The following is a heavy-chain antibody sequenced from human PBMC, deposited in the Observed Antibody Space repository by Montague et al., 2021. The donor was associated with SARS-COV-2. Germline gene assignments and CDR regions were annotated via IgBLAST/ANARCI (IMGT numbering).Heavy chain of an antibody. CDR2: IKAKSEGGAT. D-gene: IGHD3-10*01. CDR1: GFTFSNAW. CDR3: ATYGSARKFDY. J-gene: IGHJ4*02. Sequence: SLRLSCAASGFTFSNAWMTWVRQGPGKGLEWIDQIKAKSEGGATTYTASLKGRFTFSRDDSKNTLYLQMNSLKTEDTAVYYCATYGSARKFDYWGQGTLVTVSS. V-gene: IGHV3-15*01.